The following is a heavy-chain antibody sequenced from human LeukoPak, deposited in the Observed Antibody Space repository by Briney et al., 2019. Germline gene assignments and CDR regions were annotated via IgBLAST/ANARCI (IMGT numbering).Heavy chain of an antibody. CDR3: ARDSRMQHFFDY. D-gene: IGHD2-15*01. V-gene: IGHV1-69*05. CDR2: IIPIFGTA. Sequence: SVKVSCKASGGTFSSYAISWVRQAPGQGLEWMGGIIPIFGTANYAQKFQGRVTITTDESTSTAYMELSSLRSEDTAVYYCARDSRMQHFFDYWGQGTLVTVSS. J-gene: IGHJ4*02. CDR1: GGTFSSYA.